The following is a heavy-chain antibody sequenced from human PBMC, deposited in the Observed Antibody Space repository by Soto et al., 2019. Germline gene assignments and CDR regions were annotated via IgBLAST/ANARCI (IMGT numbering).Heavy chain of an antibody. CDR3: VQTTGWPGFDF. V-gene: IGHV3-53*01. D-gene: IGHD6-19*01. CDR2: IYGGGTT. Sequence: EVQLAESGGGLIQPGGSLRLSCAASGFTVSSKYMTWVRQAPRKGLEWVSVIYGGGTTYYADSVKGRFTISRDNSKNTLYLQMNSLRAEDTAVYYCVQTTGWPGFDFWGQGTLVTVSS. CDR1: GFTVSSKY. J-gene: IGHJ4*02.